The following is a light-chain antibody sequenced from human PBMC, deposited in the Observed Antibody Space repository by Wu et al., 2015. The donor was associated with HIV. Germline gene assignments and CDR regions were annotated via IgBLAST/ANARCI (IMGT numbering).Light chain of an antibody. CDR2: TAS. CDR3: QKYISAALT. Sequence: DIQMTQSPSSLSASVGDRVTITCRASQDISNYLAWYQQKPGKVPKLLIYTASTLQSGVPSRFSGSGSGTDFTLTISSLQPEDVATYYCQKYISAALTFGGGTKVEIK. V-gene: IGKV1-27*01. CDR1: QDISNY. J-gene: IGKJ4*01.